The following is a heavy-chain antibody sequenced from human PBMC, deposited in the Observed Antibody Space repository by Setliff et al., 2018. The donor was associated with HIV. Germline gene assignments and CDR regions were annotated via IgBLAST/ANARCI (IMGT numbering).Heavy chain of an antibody. V-gene: IGHV3-48*01. CDR3: ARGGGQYCSGGSCSSRFHYYYYYMDV. D-gene: IGHD2-15*01. J-gene: IGHJ6*03. CDR2: ISSSTSTI. CDR1: GFIFSSYS. Sequence: GGSLRLSCAASGFIFSSYSMNWVRQAPGKGLEWVSYISSSTSTIYYADSVKGRVTISRDNAKNSLYLQMNGLRAEDTAVYYCARGGGQYCSGGSCSSRFHYYYYYMDVWGKGTTVTVSS.